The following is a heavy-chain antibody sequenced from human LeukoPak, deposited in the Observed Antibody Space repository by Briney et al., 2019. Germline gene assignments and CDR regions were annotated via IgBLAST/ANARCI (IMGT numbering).Heavy chain of an antibody. J-gene: IGHJ5*02. CDR3: ARDSVAARPGWFDP. D-gene: IGHD6-6*01. CDR2: TSAYNGNT. CDR1: GYTFSTYG. V-gene: IGHV1-18*01. Sequence: ASVKVSCKASGYTFSTYGINWVRQAPGQGPEWMGWTSAYNGNTNYAQNFQGRVTMTTDTSTTTTYMEPRSLRSDDTAVYYCARDSVAARPGWFDPWGQGTLVTVSS.